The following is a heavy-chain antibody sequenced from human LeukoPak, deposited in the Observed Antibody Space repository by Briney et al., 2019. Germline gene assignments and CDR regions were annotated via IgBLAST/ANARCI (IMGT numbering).Heavy chain of an antibody. V-gene: IGHV3-21*01. D-gene: IGHD6-6*01. J-gene: IGHJ4*02. CDR3: ARTPGEYQYYFDY. Sequence: GGSLRLSCAASGFIFSSYSMNWVRQAPGKGLEWVSSISSSSSYIYYADSVKGRFTISRDNAKNSLYLQMNSLRAEDTAVYYCARTPGEYQYYFDYWGQGTLVTVSS. CDR2: ISSSSSYI. CDR1: GFIFSSYS.